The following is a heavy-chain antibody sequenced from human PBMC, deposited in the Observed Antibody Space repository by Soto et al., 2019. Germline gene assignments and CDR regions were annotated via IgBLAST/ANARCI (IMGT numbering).Heavy chain of an antibody. Sequence: QLLESGPGLVKPSETLSLTCTVSGGSISSSSYYWGWIRQPPGKGLEWIGSIYYSGSNYYNPSLKSRLTIPVDTSKNQFSLKLSSVTAADTAVYYCALQEHTIFGEQSDYWGQGTLVTVSS. D-gene: IGHD3-3*01. CDR3: ALQEHTIFGEQSDY. CDR2: IYYSGSN. V-gene: IGHV4-39*01. CDR1: GGSISSSSYY. J-gene: IGHJ4*02.